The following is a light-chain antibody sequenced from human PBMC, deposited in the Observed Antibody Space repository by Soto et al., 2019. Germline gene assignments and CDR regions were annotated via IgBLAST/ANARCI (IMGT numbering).Light chain of an antibody. V-gene: IGKV1-39*01. CDR1: QSISSY. J-gene: IGKJ2*02. Sequence: MYLSPSALSASVRVGVIITCRASQSISSYLNWYQQKPGKAPKLLIYAASSLQSGVPSRFSGSGSGTDFTLTISSLQPEDFATYYCQQSYSTPRTFG. CDR3: QQSYSTPRT. CDR2: AAS.